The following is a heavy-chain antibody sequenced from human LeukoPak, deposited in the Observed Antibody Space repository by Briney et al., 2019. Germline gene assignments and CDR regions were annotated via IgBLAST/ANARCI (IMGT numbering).Heavy chain of an antibody. V-gene: IGHV3-73*01. Sequence: GGTLKLSCAASGFTFSGSAMHWVRQASGKGLEWVGHIRSKPNNYATAYAAPVKGRFTISRDDSKNTAYLQMNSLKIEDTAVYYCTRPLGAAAGTYFDPWGQGTLVTVSS. CDR1: GFTFSGSA. CDR2: IRSKPNNYAT. J-gene: IGHJ5*02. CDR3: TRPLGAAAGTYFDP. D-gene: IGHD6-13*01.